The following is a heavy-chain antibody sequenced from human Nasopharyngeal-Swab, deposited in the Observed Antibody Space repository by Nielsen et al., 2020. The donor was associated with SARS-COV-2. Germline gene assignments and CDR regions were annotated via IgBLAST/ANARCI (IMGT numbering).Heavy chain of an antibody. CDR2: FDPEDGET. D-gene: IGHD3-10*01. V-gene: IGHV1-24*01. Sequence: ASVKVSCKVSGYTLTELSMHWVRQAPGKGLEWMGGFDPEDGETIYAQKFQGRVTMTEDTSTDTAYMELSSLRSEDTAVYSCATGGIVTSNWFDPWGQGTLVTVSS. CDR3: ATGGIVTSNWFDP. J-gene: IGHJ5*02. CDR1: GYTLTELS.